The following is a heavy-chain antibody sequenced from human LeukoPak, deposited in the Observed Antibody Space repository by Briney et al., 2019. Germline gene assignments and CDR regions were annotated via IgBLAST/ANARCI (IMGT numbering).Heavy chain of an antibody. Sequence: GGSLRLSCAASGFTFSSYWMHWVRQAPGKGLVWVSRINSDGSSTSYADSVKGRFTIFRDNAKDTLYLQMNSLRAEDTAVYYCARDRLHPHSPGDYGMDVWGQGTTVTVSS. CDR3: ARDRLHPHSPGDYGMDV. J-gene: IGHJ6*02. CDR1: GFTFSSYW. D-gene: IGHD4-11*01. CDR2: INSDGSST. V-gene: IGHV3-74*01.